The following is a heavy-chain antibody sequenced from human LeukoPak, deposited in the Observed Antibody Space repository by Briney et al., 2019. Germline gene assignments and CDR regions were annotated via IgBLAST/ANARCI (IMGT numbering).Heavy chain of an antibody. CDR2: IKSKTDGGTT. CDR1: GFTFSTYA. Sequence: GGSLRLSCAASGFTFSTYAMSWVRQAPGKGLEWVGRIKSKTDGGTTDYAAPVKGRFTISRDDSKNTLYLQMNSLKTEDTAVYYCTTIVRAWGRRGDDAFDFWGQGTMVTVSS. CDR3: TTIVRAWGRRGDDAFDF. V-gene: IGHV3-15*01. D-gene: IGHD2-8*01. J-gene: IGHJ3*01.